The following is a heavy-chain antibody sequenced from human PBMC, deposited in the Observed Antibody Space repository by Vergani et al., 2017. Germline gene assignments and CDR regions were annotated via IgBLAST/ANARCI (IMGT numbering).Heavy chain of an antibody. V-gene: IGHV1-69*18. Sequence: QVQLVQSGAEVKKPGSSVKVSCKASGGTFSSYAISWVRQAPGQGLEWMGRIIPIFCTANYAQKFQGTVTITPDESTSTAYMELSSLRSEDTAVYYCARDRRHGSGSYAGDIWGQGTMVTVSS. CDR1: GGTFSSYA. J-gene: IGHJ3*02. CDR2: IIPIFCTA. CDR3: ARDRRHGSGSYAGDI. D-gene: IGHD3-10*01.